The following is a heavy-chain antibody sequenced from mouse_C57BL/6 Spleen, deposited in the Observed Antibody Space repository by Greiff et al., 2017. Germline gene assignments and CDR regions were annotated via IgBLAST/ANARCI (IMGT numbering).Heavy chain of an antibody. V-gene: IGHV5-17*01. Sequence: DVKLVESGGGLVKPGGSLKLSCAASGFTFSDYGMHWVRQAPEKGLEWVAYISSGSSTIYYADTVKGRFTISRDNAKNTLFLQMTSLRSEDTAMYYCARQGYPYYYAMDYWGQGTSVTVSS. J-gene: IGHJ4*01. CDR1: GFTFSDYG. CDR3: ARQGYPYYYAMDY. D-gene: IGHD2-2*01. CDR2: ISSGSSTI.